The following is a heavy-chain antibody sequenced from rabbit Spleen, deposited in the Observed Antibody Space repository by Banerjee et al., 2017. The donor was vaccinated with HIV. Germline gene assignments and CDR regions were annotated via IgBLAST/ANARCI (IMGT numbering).Heavy chain of an antibody. Sequence: QEQLKETGGGLVQPGGSLTLSCKASGIDLMSIAMSWVRQAPGKGLEWIACINIVTGKSVYASWAKGRFIMSRTSSTTVTLQMTSLTAADTATYFCARDSGDWCFDVWGPGTLVTVS. CDR3: ARDSGDWCFDV. J-gene: IGHJ2*01. CDR2: INIVTGKS. V-gene: IGHV1S45*01. D-gene: IGHD1-1*01. CDR1: GIDLMSIAM.